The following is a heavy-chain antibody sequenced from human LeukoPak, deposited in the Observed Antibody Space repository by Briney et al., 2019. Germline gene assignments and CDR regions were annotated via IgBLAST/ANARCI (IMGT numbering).Heavy chain of an antibody. CDR3: ARAVTMVRGVNQPHLDY. Sequence: PSETLSLTCTVSGYSISSGYYWGWIRQPPGKGLEWIGSIYHSGSTYYNPSLKSRVTISVDTSKNQFSLKLSSVTAADTAVYYCARAVTMVRGVNQPHLDYWGQGTLVTVSS. J-gene: IGHJ4*02. CDR2: IYHSGST. D-gene: IGHD3-10*01. CDR1: GYSISSGYY. V-gene: IGHV4-38-2*02.